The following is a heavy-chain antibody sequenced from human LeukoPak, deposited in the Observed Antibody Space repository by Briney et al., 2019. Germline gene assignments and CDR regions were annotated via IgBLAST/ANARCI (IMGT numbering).Heavy chain of an antibody. D-gene: IGHD2-15*01. Sequence: SETLSLTCAVYGGSFSGYYWSWIRQPPGKGLEWIGEINHSGSTNYNPALKSRVTISIDTSKNQFSLKLSSVTAAVTAVYYCASYTYCSGGSCYSGNWFDPWGQGTLVTVSS. J-gene: IGHJ5*02. CDR3: ASYTYCSGGSCYSGNWFDP. CDR1: GGSFSGYY. V-gene: IGHV4-34*01. CDR2: INHSGST.